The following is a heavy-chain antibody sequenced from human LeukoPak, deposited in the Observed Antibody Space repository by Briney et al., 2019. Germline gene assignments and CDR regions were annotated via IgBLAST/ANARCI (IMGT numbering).Heavy chain of an antibody. J-gene: IGHJ4*02. CDR1: GVSLSSYY. CDR3: ARAGSSGYLIDY. D-gene: IGHD3-22*01. V-gene: IGHV4-59*01. Sequence: SETLSLTCSVSGVSLSSYYWSWIRQPPGKGLEWIGYIYYSGNTNYNPSLKSRVTISIDTSKNQFSLKLTSVTAADTAVYYCARAGSSGYLIDYWGQGTLVTVSS. CDR2: IYYSGNT.